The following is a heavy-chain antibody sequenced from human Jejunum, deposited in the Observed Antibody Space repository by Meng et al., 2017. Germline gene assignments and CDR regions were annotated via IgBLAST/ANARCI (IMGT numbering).Heavy chain of an antibody. V-gene: IGHV3-7*03. CDR2: IKQDGSGE. CDR1: GFTFSSYY. D-gene: IGHD3-22*01. Sequence: GESLKISCTASGFTFSSYYMNWVRQAPGKGLEWVATIKQDGSGEYYVDSVRGRFTISRDNAKNSLYLQMNSLRAEDTAIYYCVRDLYDGRGYYYFDYWGQGRLVTVSS. J-gene: IGHJ4*02. CDR3: VRDLYDGRGYYYFDY.